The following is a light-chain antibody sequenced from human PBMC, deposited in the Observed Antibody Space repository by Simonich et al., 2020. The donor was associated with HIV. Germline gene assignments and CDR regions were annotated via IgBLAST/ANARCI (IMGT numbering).Light chain of an antibody. Sequence: EIVLTQFPATLSLSPGERATLSCRASQSVNSYLAWYQQKPGQAPRLLIYDASNRATGIPARLSGSGSGTDFTLTISSLEPEDFAVYYCQQRSNYTFGQGTKLEIK. V-gene: IGKV3-11*01. J-gene: IGKJ2*01. CDR3: QQRSNYT. CDR2: DAS. CDR1: QSVNSY.